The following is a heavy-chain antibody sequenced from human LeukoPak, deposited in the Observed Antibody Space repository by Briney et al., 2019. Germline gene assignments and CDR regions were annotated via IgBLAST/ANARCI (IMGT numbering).Heavy chain of an antibody. D-gene: IGHD7-27*01. Sequence: SETLSLTCTVSGGSIRSYYWNWIRQPPVKGLEWIGYIYYDGSTNYNPSLKSRVTISLDTSKNQFSMKLNSVTAADTAVYYCARGPWAYFDYWGQGTLVSVSS. V-gene: IGHV4-59*01. CDR2: IYYDGST. J-gene: IGHJ4*02. CDR3: ARGPWAYFDY. CDR1: GGSIRSYY.